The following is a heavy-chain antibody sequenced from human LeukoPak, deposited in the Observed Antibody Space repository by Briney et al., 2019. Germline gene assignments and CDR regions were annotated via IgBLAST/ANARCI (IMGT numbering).Heavy chain of an antibody. V-gene: IGHV3-11*01. CDR1: GFTFSDYY. CDR2: ISSSGSTI. J-gene: IGHJ4*02. CDR3: AKGSRRPPLFDY. Sequence: PGGSLRLSCAASGFTFSDYYMSWIRQAPGKGLGWVSYISSSGSTIYYADSVKGRFTISRDNAKNSLYLQMNSLRAEDTAVYYCAKGSRRPPLFDYWGQGTLVTVSS.